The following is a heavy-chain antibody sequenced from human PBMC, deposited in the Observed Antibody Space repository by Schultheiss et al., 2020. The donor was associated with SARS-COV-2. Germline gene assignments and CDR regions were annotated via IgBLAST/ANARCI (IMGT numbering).Heavy chain of an antibody. V-gene: IGHV3-15*01. J-gene: IGHJ4*02. D-gene: IGHD5-18*01. CDR2: IKSKTDGGTT. CDR1: GFTVSSNY. Sequence: GGSLRLSCAASGFTVSSNYMSWVRQAPGKGLEWVGRIKSKTDGGTTDYAAPVKGRFTISRDDSKNTLYLQMNSLKTEDTAVYYCTTDRLWFDYWGQGTLVTVSS. CDR3: TTDRLWFDY.